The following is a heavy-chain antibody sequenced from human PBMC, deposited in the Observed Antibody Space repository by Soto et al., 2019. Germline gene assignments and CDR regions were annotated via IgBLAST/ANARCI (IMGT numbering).Heavy chain of an antibody. V-gene: IGHV1-8*01. CDR2: INPNSGNT. CDR3: GRGKGYRRGRGYYYYMDV. D-gene: IGHD6-13*01. Sequence: ASVKVSCKASGYTFTSYDINWVRQATGQGLEWMGWINPNSGNTGYAQKFQGRVTMTRNTSISTAYMELSSLRSEDTAVYYCGRGKGYRRGRGYYYYMDVWGKGTTGTVSS. CDR1: GYTFTSYD. J-gene: IGHJ6*03.